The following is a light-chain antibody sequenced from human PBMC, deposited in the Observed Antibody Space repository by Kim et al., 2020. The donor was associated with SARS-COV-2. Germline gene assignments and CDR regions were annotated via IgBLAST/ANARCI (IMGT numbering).Light chain of an antibody. J-gene: IGKJ2*01. CDR1: QSISRW. CDR3: QQYNSYPYT. CDR2: EAS. V-gene: IGKV1-5*01. Sequence: SASVGDRVTITGRASQSISRWLAGYQQKPGKAPKPMIYEASSVESGVTSRVRGSGSGTELTLNNSSPQPDDFATYYCQQYNSYPYTWGQGTKLEL.